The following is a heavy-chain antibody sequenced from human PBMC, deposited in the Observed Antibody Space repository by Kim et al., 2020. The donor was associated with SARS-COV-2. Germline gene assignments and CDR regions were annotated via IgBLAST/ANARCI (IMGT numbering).Heavy chain of an antibody. J-gene: IGHJ5*02. D-gene: IGHD3-10*01. Sequence: GGSLRLSCAASGFTFSSYSMNWVRQAPGKGLEWVSYISSSSSTIYYADSVKGRFTIYRDNAKNSLYLQMNSLRAEDTAVYYCARRGYYGSGTYNWFDPWGQGTLVTVSS. CDR1: GFTFSSYS. CDR3: ARRGYYGSGTYNWFDP. V-gene: IGHV3-48*01. CDR2: ISSSSSTI.